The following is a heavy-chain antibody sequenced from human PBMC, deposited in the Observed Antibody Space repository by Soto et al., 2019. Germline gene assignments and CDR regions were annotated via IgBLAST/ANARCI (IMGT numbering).Heavy chain of an antibody. D-gene: IGHD6-13*01. CDR2: ISAYNGNT. V-gene: IGHV1-18*01. CDR3: ARDRYSSSWYGNSFDY. CDR1: GTTFINFA. J-gene: IGHJ4*02. Sequence: GASVKVSCKASGTTFINFAIGWVRQAPGQGLEWMGWISAYNGNTNYAQKLQGRVTMTTDTSTSTAYMELRSLRSDDTAVYYCARDRYSSSWYGNSFDYWGQGTLVTVSS.